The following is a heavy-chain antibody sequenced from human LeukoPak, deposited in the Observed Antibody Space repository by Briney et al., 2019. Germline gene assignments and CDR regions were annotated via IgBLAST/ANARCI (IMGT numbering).Heavy chain of an antibody. Sequence: GGSLRLSCAASGFTFDDYAMHWVRQAPGKGLEWVSGISWNSGSIGYADSVKGRFTISRDNAKNSLYLQVNSLRPEDMALYYCAKGHSSGWYSYFDYWGQGTLVTVSS. V-gene: IGHV3-9*03. D-gene: IGHD6-19*01. J-gene: IGHJ4*02. CDR3: AKGHSSGWYSYFDY. CDR2: ISWNSGSI. CDR1: GFTFDDYA.